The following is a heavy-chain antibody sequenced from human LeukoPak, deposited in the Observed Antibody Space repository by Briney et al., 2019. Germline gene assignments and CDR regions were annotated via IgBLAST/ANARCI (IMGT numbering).Heavy chain of an antibody. V-gene: IGHV4-59*01. CDR2: ISYSGST. D-gene: IGHD6-13*01. CDR3: ARGLYSSSWPDAFDI. Sequence: SETLSLTCTVFGVSFSDYYWSWIRQPPGKGLGLIGYISYSGSTNCNPSLKSRVIISADTSKNQFSLKLSSVTAADTAVYYCARGLYSSSWPDAFDIWGQGTMVTVSS. CDR1: GVSFSDYY. J-gene: IGHJ3*02.